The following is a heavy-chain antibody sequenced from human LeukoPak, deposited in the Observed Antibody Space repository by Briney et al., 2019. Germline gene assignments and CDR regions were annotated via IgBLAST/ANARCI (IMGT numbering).Heavy chain of an antibody. CDR1: GGSFSGYY. CDR2: INHSGST. D-gene: IGHD6-19*01. J-gene: IGHJ4*02. V-gene: IGHV4-34*01. Sequence: SETLSLTCAVYGGSFSGYYWSWIRQPPGKGLEWIGEINHSGSTNYNPSLKSRVTISVDTSKNQFSLKLSSVTAADTAVYYCARATTRWLAKYYFDYWGQGTLVTVSS. CDR3: ARATTRWLAKYYFDY.